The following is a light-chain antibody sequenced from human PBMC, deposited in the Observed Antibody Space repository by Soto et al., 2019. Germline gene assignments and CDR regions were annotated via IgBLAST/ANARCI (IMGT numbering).Light chain of an antibody. CDR2: GTS. CDR3: QQYGSWT. J-gene: IGKJ1*01. CDR1: QTISSNY. V-gene: IGKV3-20*01. Sequence: EIVLTQSPGTLSVSPGERATLSCRASQTISSNYLDWYQQKPGQAPSLLIYGTSSRATGIPDRFSGSGSGTDFTLTISRLEPEDSAIYYCQQYGSWTFGQGTKVEIK.